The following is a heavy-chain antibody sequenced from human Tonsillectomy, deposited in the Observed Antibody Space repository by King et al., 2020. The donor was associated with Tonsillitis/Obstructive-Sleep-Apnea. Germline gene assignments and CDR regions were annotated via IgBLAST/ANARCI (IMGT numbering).Heavy chain of an antibody. J-gene: IGHJ4*02. CDR3: TAGFGKTDSDS. CDR2: VQREIDGGTT. V-gene: IGHV3-15*01. D-gene: IGHD3-16*01. CDR1: GFTFSDVW. Sequence: VQLVESGGGLVKPGGSLRLSCTASGFTFSDVWMTWVRQAPGKGLEWVARVQREIDGGTTDYPTSIKGRFTNSRDDSKNTVDLQMNSVQTEDTAVYYCTAGFGKTDSDSWGQGTLVTVSS.